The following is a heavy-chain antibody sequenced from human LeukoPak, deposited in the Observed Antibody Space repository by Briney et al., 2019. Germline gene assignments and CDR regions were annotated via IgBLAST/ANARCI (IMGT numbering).Heavy chain of an antibody. CDR3: ARVPKYSSTKYYYYYYGMDV. D-gene: IGHD6-13*01. Sequence: ETLSLTCAVYGGSFSGYYWSWIRQPPGKGLEWIGEINHSGSTNYNPSLKSRVTISVDTSKNQFSLKLSSVTAADTAVYYCARVPKYSSTKYYYYYYGMDVWGQGTTVTVSS. CDR1: GGSFSGYY. J-gene: IGHJ6*02. V-gene: IGHV4-34*01. CDR2: INHSGST.